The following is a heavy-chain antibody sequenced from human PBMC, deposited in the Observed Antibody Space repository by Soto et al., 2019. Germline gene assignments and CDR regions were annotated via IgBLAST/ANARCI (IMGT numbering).Heavy chain of an antibody. CDR1: GYPVTAYY. D-gene: IGHD3-3*01. CDR3: ARGGGVGVAGSAAFDM. Sequence: QLHLVQSGAVVKKPGASVTVSCSASGYPVTAYYMHWVRQAPGRGLEWMGGINPATGAAKYTQTFRGRVTMTRDTSTSTVFMELRGLTSEATAVFYCARGGGVGVAGSAAFDMWGQGTLVTVSS. V-gene: IGHV1-2*02. J-gene: IGHJ3*02. CDR2: INPATGAA.